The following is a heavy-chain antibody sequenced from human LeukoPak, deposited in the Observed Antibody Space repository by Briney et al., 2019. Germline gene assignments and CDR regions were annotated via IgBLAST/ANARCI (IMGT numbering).Heavy chain of an antibody. CDR1: GCTFSSYG. D-gene: IGHD3-3*01. CDR2: IWYDGSNK. J-gene: IGHJ6*02. V-gene: IGHV3-33*01. CDR3: ARVRVPYYYGMDV. Sequence: GRSLRLSCAASGCTFSSYGMHWVRQAPGKGLEWVAVIWYDGSNKYYADSVKGRFTISRDNSKNTLYLQMNSLRAEDTAVYYCARVRVPYYYGMDVWGQGTTVTVSS.